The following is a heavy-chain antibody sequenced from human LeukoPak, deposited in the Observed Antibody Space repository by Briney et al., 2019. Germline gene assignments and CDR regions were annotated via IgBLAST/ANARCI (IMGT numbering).Heavy chain of an antibody. J-gene: IGHJ6*02. CDR2: IYYSGST. V-gene: IGHV4-39*07. CDR1: GGSISGRSYY. D-gene: IGHD2-2*02. Sequence: SETLSLTCSVSGGSISGRSYYWGWIRQPPGKGLEWIGSIYYSGSTYYNPSLRSRVAISVDTSKNQFSLKLSSVTAVDTAVYYCARTMSSSHTVYGMDVWGQGTTVTVSS. CDR3: ARTMSSSHTVYGMDV.